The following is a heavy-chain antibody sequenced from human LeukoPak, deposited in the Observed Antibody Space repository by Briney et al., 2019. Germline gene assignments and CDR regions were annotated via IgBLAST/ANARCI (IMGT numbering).Heavy chain of an antibody. CDR1: GGTFSSYA. CDR3: ARDYDIVATCLGY. Sequence: SVKVSCKASGGTFSSYAISWVRQAPGQGLEWMGGIIPIFGTANYAQKFQGRVTMTRDTSISTAYMELSRLRSDDTAVYYCARDYDIVATCLGYWGQGTLVTVSS. CDR2: IIPIFGTA. V-gene: IGHV1-69*05. J-gene: IGHJ4*02. D-gene: IGHD5-12*01.